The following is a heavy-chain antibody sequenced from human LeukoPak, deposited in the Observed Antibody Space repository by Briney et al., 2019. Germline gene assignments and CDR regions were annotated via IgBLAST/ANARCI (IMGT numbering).Heavy chain of an antibody. D-gene: IGHD4-17*01. CDR2: INHSGST. Sequence: SETLSLTCAVYGGSFSGYYWSWIRQPPGKGLEWIGEINHSGSTNYNPSLKSRVTISVDTSKNQFSLKLSSVTAADTAVYYCAREDDYGDYPYYYYYMDVWGKGTTVTVSS. CDR3: AREDDYGDYPYYYYYMDV. V-gene: IGHV4-34*01. J-gene: IGHJ6*03. CDR1: GGSFSGYY.